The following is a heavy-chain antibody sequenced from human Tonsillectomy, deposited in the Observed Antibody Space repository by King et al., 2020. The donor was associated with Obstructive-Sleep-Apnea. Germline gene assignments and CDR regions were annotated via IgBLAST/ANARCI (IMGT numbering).Heavy chain of an antibody. J-gene: IGHJ6*02. Sequence: VQLQESGPGLVKPSQTLSLTCTVSGGSISSGGYYWSWIRQHPGKGLEWIGYIYYSGSTYYNPSVKSRVTISVDTSKNQFSLKLSSVTAADTAVYYCARDSSSNYYYGMDVWGQGTTVTVSS. CDR2: IYYSGST. CDR1: GGSISSGGYY. CDR3: ARDSSSNYYYGMDV. V-gene: IGHV4-31*03. D-gene: IGHD6-6*01.